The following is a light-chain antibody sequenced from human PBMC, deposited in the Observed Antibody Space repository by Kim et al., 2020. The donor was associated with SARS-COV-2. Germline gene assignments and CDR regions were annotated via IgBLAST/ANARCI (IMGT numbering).Light chain of an antibody. CDR2: GAS. Sequence: EIVMTQSPATLSVSPGERATLSCRASQGVSTNLAWYQQKPGQGPRLLISGASIRATGIPARFSGSGSGTEFTLTISSLQSEDFAVYYCQHYNNWPYTFGQGTKLEI. CDR1: QGVSTN. CDR3: QHYNNWPYT. J-gene: IGKJ2*01. V-gene: IGKV3-15*01.